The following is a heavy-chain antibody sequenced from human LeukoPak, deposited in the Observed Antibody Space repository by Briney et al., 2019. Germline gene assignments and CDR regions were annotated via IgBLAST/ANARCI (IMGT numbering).Heavy chain of an antibody. J-gene: IGHJ5*02. Sequence: GASVKVSCKASGYTFTTYDINWVRQATGQGLEWMGWMNPNSGNTGYAQKFQGRVTMTRNTSISTAYMELSSLRSEDTAVYYCARGKRSGFLNWFDPWGQGTLVTVSS. CDR1: GYTFTTYD. CDR2: MNPNSGNT. V-gene: IGHV1-8*01. D-gene: IGHD3-10*01. CDR3: ARGKRSGFLNWFDP.